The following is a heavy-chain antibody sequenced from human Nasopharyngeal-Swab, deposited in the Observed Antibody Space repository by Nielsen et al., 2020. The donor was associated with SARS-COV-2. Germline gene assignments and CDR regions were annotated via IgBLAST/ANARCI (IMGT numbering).Heavy chain of an antibody. J-gene: IGHJ4*02. CDR2: ISWNSGSI. D-gene: IGHD1-26*01. Sequence: SLKISCAASGFTFDDYAMHWVRQAPGKGLEWVSGISWNSGSIGYADSVKGRFTISRDNAKNSLYLQMNSLRAEDTALYYRAKGESLGDYWGQGTLVTVSS. CDR3: AKGESLGDY. CDR1: GFTFDDYA. V-gene: IGHV3-9*01.